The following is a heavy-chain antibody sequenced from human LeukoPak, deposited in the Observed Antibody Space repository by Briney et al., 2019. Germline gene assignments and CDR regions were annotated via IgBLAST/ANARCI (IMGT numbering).Heavy chain of an antibody. Sequence: PSETLSLTCTVSGGSISSYYWSWIRQPPGKGLEWIGYIYYSGSTNYNPSLKSRVTISVDTSKNQFSLKLSSVTAADTAVYYCARARTCSYCNYMDVWGKGTTVTVSS. CDR3: ARARTCSYCNYMDV. D-gene: IGHD2-15*01. V-gene: IGHV4-59*01. J-gene: IGHJ6*03. CDR2: IYYSGST. CDR1: GGSISSYY.